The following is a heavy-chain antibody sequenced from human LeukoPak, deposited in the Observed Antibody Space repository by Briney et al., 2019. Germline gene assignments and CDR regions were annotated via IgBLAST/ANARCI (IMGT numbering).Heavy chain of an antibody. CDR1: GFTFGDYA. Sequence: GGSLRLSCTASGFTFGDYAMSWFRQAPGKGLEWVGFIRSKAYGGTTEYAASVKGRFTTSRDDSKSIAYLQMNSLKTEDTAVYYCTRSPVGAPRPVDYWGQGTLVTVSS. D-gene: IGHD1-26*01. V-gene: IGHV3-49*03. CDR2: IRSKAYGGTT. J-gene: IGHJ4*02. CDR3: TRSPVGAPRPVDY.